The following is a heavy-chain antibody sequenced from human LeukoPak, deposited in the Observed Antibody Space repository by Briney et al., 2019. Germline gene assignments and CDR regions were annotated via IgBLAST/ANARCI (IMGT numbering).Heavy chain of an antibody. D-gene: IGHD5-18*01. Sequence: GRSLRLSCAASGFTFRSYAMQWVRQAPGKGLEWVSYITYNSGTIFYADSVKGRFTISRDNAKDSLYLQMSRLRDEDTAVYYCARDSGYSYADDYWGQGTLVTVSS. V-gene: IGHV3-48*02. CDR3: ARDSGYSYADDY. J-gene: IGHJ4*02. CDR1: GFTFRSYA. CDR2: ITYNSGTI.